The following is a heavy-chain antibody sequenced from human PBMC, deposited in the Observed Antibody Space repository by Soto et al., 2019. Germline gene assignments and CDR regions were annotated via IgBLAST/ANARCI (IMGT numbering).Heavy chain of an antibody. CDR1: GFTFSSYG. Sequence: GGSLRLSCAASGFTFSSYGMHWVRQTPGKGLEWVAVIWYDGSNKYYADSVKGRFTISRDNSKNTLYLQMNSLRAEDTAVYYCATCLVAVAAGNYMDVWGKGTTVTVSS. CDR3: ATCLVAVAAGNYMDV. J-gene: IGHJ6*03. V-gene: IGHV3-33*01. CDR2: IWYDGSNK. D-gene: IGHD6-19*01.